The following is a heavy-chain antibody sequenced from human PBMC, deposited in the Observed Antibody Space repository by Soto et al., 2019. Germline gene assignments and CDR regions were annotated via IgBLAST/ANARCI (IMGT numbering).Heavy chain of an antibody. CDR3: ARDNSQNYGSPGAISWFHP. V-gene: IGHV1-46*01. CDR2: INPSGNIR. Sequence: ASVKVSCKASGFSFSDYFMHWVRQAPGQGLEWMGIINPSGNIRDYAEKFQGRLTITRDTSTSTVYMDLSRLRDEDTAVYYCARDNSQNYGSPGAISWFHPWGQGTPVTVSS. D-gene: IGHD2-21*01. CDR1: GFSFSDYF. J-gene: IGHJ5*02.